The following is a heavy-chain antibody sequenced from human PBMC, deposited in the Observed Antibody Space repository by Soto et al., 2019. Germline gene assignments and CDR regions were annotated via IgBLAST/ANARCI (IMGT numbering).Heavy chain of an antibody. CDR2: IYYSGST. J-gene: IGHJ4*02. D-gene: IGHD3-3*01. CDR3: ARASYDFWSGSFDY. Sequence: SETLSLTCTVSGGSISSYYWSWIRQPPGKGLEWIGYIYYSGSTNYNPSLKSRVTISVDTSKNQFSLKLSSVTAADTAVYNCARASYDFWSGSFDYWGQGTLVTVSS. CDR1: GGSISSYY. V-gene: IGHV4-59*01.